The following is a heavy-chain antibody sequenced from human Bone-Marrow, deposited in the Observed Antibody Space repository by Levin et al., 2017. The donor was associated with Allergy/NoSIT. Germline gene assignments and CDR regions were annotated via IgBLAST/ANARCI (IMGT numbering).Heavy chain of an antibody. J-gene: IGHJ6*03. CDR3: VKGAKFSSGSNYFYYYMDV. CDR2: ISFDGNDK. CDR1: GFIFSNYA. D-gene: IGHD6-19*01. V-gene: IGHV3-30*18. Sequence: GESLKISCVASGFIFSNYAMHWVRQAPGKGLEWVARISFDGNDKYYVHSVKGRFTISRDNSKNTLYLQMSSLNTEDTAVYYCVKGAKFSSGSNYFYYYMDVWGKGTTV.